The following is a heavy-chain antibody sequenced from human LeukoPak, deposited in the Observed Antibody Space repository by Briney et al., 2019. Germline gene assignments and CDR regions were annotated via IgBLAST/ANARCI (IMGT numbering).Heavy chain of an antibody. J-gene: IGHJ4*02. Sequence: GRSLRLACAASGFTFSTYWMHWVRHAPGKGLVWVSRINGDGGSRNYADSVKGRFTISRDNAKNTLYLQMSSLRVEYTAVYYCASASSHRTAAGGDYWGQGTLVTVST. CDR1: GFTFSTYW. V-gene: IGHV3-74*01. D-gene: IGHD6-13*01. CDR3: ASASSHRTAAGGDY. CDR2: INGDGGSR.